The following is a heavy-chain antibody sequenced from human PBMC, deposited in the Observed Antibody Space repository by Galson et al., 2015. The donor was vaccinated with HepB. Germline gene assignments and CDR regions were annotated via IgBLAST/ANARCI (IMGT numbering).Heavy chain of an antibody. Sequence: SLRLSCAASGFTVSSYYMSWVRQAPGKGLEWVSVIYSGGNTYYADSVKGRFTISRDNSQNTLYLQMNSLRAEDTAVYYCARDKSNDYVLDWGQGTLVTVSS. J-gene: IGHJ4*02. CDR1: GFTVSSYY. V-gene: IGHV3-53*01. CDR3: ARDKSNDYVLD. D-gene: IGHD4-17*01. CDR2: IYSGGNT.